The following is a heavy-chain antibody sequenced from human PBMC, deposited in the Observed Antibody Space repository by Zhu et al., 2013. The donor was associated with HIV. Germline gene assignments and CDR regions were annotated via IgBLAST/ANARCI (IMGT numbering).Heavy chain of an antibody. CDR1: GGIFSTYA. D-gene: IGHD5-12*01. CDR3: AARLRIGYDYLP. J-gene: IGHJ5*02. CDR2: IIPISGPP. V-gene: IGHV1-69*01. Sequence: QVKLVQSGAEVMKPGSPVKVSCKSSGGIFSTYAISWVRQAPGQGLEWMGAIIPISGPPKYAHKFQGRVTITADESTSTAYMELSSLTSEDTAVYYCAARLRIGYDYLPWGQGTLVHRLL.